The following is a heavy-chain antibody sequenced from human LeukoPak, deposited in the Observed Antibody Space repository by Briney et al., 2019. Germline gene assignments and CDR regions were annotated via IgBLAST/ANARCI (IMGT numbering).Heavy chain of an antibody. J-gene: IGHJ4*02. CDR2: ISGNSDTI. CDR3: ARDKYGDYVFDY. CDR1: GFTFSSYG. Sequence: GESLRLSCAASGFTFSSYGMNWVRQAPGKGLEWVTDISGNSDTINYADSVKGRFTISRDTAKNSLYLQMNSLRDEDTAVYYCARDKYGDYVFDYWGQGTLVTVSS. D-gene: IGHD4-17*01. V-gene: IGHV3-48*02.